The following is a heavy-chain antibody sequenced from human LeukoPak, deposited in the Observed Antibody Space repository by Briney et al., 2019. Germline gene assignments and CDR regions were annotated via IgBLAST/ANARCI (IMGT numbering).Heavy chain of an antibody. CDR1: GGSISSYY. V-gene: IGHV4-59*01. J-gene: IGHJ4*02. D-gene: IGHD4-17*01. Sequence: SGTLSLTCTVSGGSISSYYWSWIRQPPGKGLEWIGYIYYSGSTNYNPSLKSRVTISVDTSKNQFSLKLSSVTAADTAVYYCARGAFYGDYDYWGQGTLVTVSS. CDR3: ARGAFYGDYDY. CDR2: IYYSGST.